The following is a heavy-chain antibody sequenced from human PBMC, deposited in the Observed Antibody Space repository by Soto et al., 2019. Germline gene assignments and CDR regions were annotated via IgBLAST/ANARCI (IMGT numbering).Heavy chain of an antibody. D-gene: IGHD4-17*01. Sequence: GGSLRLSCAASGFTFSSYGMHWVRQAPGKGLEWVAVIWYDGSNKYYADSVKGRFTISRDNSKNTLYLQMNSLRAEDTAVYYCAVDYGDYWYFDLWGRGTLVTVSS. CDR1: GFTFSSYG. V-gene: IGHV3-33*01. CDR3: AVDYGDYWYFDL. J-gene: IGHJ2*01. CDR2: IWYDGSNK.